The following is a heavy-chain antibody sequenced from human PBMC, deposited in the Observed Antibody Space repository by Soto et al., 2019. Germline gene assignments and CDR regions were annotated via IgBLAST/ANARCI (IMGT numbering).Heavy chain of an antibody. CDR1: GYTFTSYY. V-gene: IGHV1-46*03. D-gene: IGHD2-15*01. Sequence: ASVKVSCKASGYTFTSYYMHWVRQAPGQGLEWMGIINPSGGSTSYAQKFQGRVTMTRDTSTSTVYMGLSSLRSEDTAVYYCARLEYCSGGSCYSDPYYYYGMDVWGQGTTVTVS. CDR2: INPSGGST. J-gene: IGHJ6*02. CDR3: ARLEYCSGGSCYSDPYYYYGMDV.